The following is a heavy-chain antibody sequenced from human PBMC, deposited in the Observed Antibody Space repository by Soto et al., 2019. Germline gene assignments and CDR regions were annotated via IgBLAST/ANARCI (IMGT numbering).Heavy chain of an antibody. V-gene: IGHV1-3*01. D-gene: IGHD1-26*01. CDR3: ARAEWELLGFDY. J-gene: IGHJ4*02. Sequence: ASVKVSCKASGYTFTSSAMHWVRQAPGQRLEWMGWINAGNGNTKYSQKFQGRVTITRDTSASTAYMELSSLRSEDTAVYYCARAEWELLGFDYWGQGTLVTVSS. CDR2: INAGNGNT. CDR1: GYTFTSSA.